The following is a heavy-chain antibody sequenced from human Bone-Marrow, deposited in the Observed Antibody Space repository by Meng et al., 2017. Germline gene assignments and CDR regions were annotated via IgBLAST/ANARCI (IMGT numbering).Heavy chain of an antibody. D-gene: IGHD2-21*02. Sequence: ASVTVSCMASGYILICNGISWVRQAPGQGREWMGWISTYNGNTNFAQNVQGRVTMTTDTSTGTAYMELRSLRSHDTAVYYCTRVKEFVYCGGDCYSINAFDIWGQGTMVTVSS. CDR2: ISTYNGNT. CDR1: GYILICNG. V-gene: IGHV1-18*01. J-gene: IGHJ3*02. CDR3: TRVKEFVYCGGDCYSINAFDI.